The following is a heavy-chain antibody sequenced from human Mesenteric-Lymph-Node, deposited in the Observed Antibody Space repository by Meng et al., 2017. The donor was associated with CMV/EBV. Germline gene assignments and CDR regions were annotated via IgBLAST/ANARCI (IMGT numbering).Heavy chain of an antibody. CDR1: RYTFSGYY. J-gene: IGHJ4*02. CDR3: ARGGDRDGYNWLDY. CDR2: INPNNGGT. D-gene: IGHD5-24*01. V-gene: IGHV1-2*02. Sequence: ASVKVSCKASRYTFSGYYMHWVRQAPGQGLEWMGWINPNNGGTKYAQKFQGRVTLTGDMSISTAYMELTRLTSDDTAVYYCARGGDRDGYNWLDYLGQGTLVTVSS.